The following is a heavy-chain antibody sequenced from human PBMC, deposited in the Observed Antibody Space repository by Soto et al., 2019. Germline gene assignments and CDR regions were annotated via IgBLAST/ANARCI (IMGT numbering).Heavy chain of an antibody. CDR2: IIPILGIA. V-gene: IGHV1-69*02. Sequence: QVQLVQSGAEVKKPGSSVKVSCKASGGTFSSYTISWVRQAPGQGLEWMGRIIPILGIANYAQKFQGRVTITADKSTSTAYMELSSLRSEDTAVYYCARLLHMGGYDGAYWGQGTLVTVSS. CDR1: GGTFSSYT. CDR3: ARLLHMGGYDGAY. J-gene: IGHJ4*02. D-gene: IGHD5-12*01.